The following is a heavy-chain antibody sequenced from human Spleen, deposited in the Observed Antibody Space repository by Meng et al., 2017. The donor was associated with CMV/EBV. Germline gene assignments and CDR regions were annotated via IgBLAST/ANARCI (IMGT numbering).Heavy chain of an antibody. CDR3: AKEAAYEYYFDY. CDR2: IRYDGSKK. Sequence: GESLKISCAASGFTFSSYGMHWVRQAPGKGLEWVVLIRYDGSKKWYADSVKGRFAISRDNSKNTLFLQINSLRTEDTAVYYCAKEAAYEYYFDYWGQGTLVTVSS. J-gene: IGHJ4*02. CDR1: GFTFSSYG. D-gene: IGHD5-12*01. V-gene: IGHV3-30*02.